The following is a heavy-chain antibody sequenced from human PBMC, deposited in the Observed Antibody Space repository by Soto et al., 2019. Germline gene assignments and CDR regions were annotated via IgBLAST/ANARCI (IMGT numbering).Heavy chain of an antibody. Sequence: GVSMRLSCAAAGFTFSSYGMHWVRQAPGKGLEWVAVIWYDGSNKYYADSVKGRFTICRDNSKNTLYLQMNSLRAEDTAVYYCARDRELLDYWGQGTLVTVSS. CDR2: IWYDGSNK. CDR1: GFTFSSYG. J-gene: IGHJ4*02. CDR3: ARDRELLDY. D-gene: IGHD1-26*01. V-gene: IGHV3-33*01.